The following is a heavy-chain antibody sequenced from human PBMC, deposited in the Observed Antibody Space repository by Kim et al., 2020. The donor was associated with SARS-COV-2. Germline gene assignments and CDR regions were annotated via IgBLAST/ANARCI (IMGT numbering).Heavy chain of an antibody. CDR1: GFTFSSYW. J-gene: IGHJ4*02. Sequence: GGSLRLSCAASGFTFSSYWMLWVRQAPGKGLVWVSRIKSDGSTTEYADSVKGRFTISRDNAKNTLYLQMNSLRAEDTAVYYCVRDGTGSPTPNDFDYWGQGTLVTVSS. CDR2: IKSDGSTT. V-gene: IGHV3-74*03. CDR3: VRDGTGSPTPNDFDY. D-gene: IGHD3-10*01.